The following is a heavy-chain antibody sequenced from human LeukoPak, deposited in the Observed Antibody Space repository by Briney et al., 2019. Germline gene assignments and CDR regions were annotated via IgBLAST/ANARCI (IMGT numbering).Heavy chain of an antibody. CDR1: GFTFSDYY. V-gene: IGHV3-30*02. CDR3: AKDRNYPFGDFDY. J-gene: IGHJ4*02. CDR2: IRYDGSNK. Sequence: GGSLRLSCAASGFTFSDYYMSWIRQAPGKGLEWVAFIRYDGSNKYYADSVKGRFTISRDNSKNTLYLQMNSLRAEDTAVYYCAKDRNYPFGDFDYWGQGTLVTVSS. D-gene: IGHD3-16*01.